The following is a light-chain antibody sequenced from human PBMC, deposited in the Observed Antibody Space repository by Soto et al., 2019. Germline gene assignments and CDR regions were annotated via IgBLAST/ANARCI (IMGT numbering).Light chain of an antibody. CDR2: GAS. V-gene: IGKV1-39*01. CDR3: QQTYTTPEIT. CDR1: QSISIY. Sequence: IQMTQSPSSLSASVGDRVTITCGASQSISIYLNWYQLKPGKAPNLLMYGASYLKSGVPTRFSGSGSGTDFTLTISSLQTADLSIYYCQQTYTTPEITFCQGTRLEIK. J-gene: IGKJ5*01.